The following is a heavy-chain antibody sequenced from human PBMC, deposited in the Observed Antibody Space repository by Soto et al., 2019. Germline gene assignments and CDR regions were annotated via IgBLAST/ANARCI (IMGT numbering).Heavy chain of an antibody. CDR3: ASTRDYFDY. Sequence: LSLTCTVSGGSISTGGYYWSWIRQHPGKGLEWIGYIYYSGSSSYNLSLKGRLTISVDTSKNQFSLKLSSVTAADTAVYYCASTRDYFDYWGQGILVTVSS. CDR1: GGSISTGGYY. J-gene: IGHJ4*02. V-gene: IGHV4-31*03. CDR2: IYYSGSS. D-gene: IGHD1-1*01.